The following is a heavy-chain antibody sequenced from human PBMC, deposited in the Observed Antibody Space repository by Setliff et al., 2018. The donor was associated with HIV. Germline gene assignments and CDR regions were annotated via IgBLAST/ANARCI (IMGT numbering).Heavy chain of an antibody. D-gene: IGHD3-10*01. Sequence: GGSLRLSCAASGFSISDFWMSWVRQAPGKGLEYVAGMNRDGREKLYADSVKGRFSISRDNAKNSLYLQMSSLRTKDTAVYFCARDPAFGAFDIWGQGTMVTVSS. CDR3: ARDPAFGAFDI. V-gene: IGHV3-7*04. CDR1: GFSISDFW. J-gene: IGHJ3*02. CDR2: MNRDGREK.